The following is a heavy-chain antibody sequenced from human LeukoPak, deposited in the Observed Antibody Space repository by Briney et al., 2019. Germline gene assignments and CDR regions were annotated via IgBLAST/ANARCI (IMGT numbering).Heavy chain of an antibody. CDR2: IYTSGST. Sequence: SETLSLTCAVYGGSFSGYYWSWIRQPAGKGLEWIGRIYTSGSTNYNPSLKSRVTMSVDTSKNQFSLKLSSVTAADTAVYYCARIAVAGQSGGGAFDIWGQGTMVTVSS. J-gene: IGHJ3*02. V-gene: IGHV4-59*10. CDR3: ARIAVAGQSGGGAFDI. D-gene: IGHD6-19*01. CDR1: GGSFSGYY.